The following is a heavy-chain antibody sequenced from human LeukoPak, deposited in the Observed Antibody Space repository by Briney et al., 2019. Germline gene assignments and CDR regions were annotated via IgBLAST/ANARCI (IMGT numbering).Heavy chain of an antibody. V-gene: IGHV1-69*05. CDR1: GGTFSSYA. D-gene: IGHD3-10*01. Sequence: ASVKVSCKASGGTFSSYAISWVRQAPGQGLEWMGRIIPIFGTANYAQKFQGRVTITTDESTSTAYMELSSLRSEDTAVYYCASEDTMARGVFDYWGQGTLVTVSS. J-gene: IGHJ4*02. CDR3: ASEDTMARGVFDY. CDR2: IIPIFGTA.